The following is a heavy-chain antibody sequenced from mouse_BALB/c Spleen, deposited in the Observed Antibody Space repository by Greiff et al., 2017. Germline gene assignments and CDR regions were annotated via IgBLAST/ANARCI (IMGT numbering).Heavy chain of an antibody. CDR2: IYPGNVNT. CDR1: GYTFTSYY. Sequence: VQLQQSGPELVKPGASVRISCKASGYTFTSYYIHWVKQRPGQGLEWIGWIYPGNVNTKYNEKFKGKATLTADKSSSTAYMQLSSLTSEDSAVYFCARRGGYDGYYWYFDVWGAGTTVTVSS. CDR3: ARRGGYDGYYWYFDV. D-gene: IGHD2-3*01. V-gene: IGHV1S56*01. J-gene: IGHJ1*01.